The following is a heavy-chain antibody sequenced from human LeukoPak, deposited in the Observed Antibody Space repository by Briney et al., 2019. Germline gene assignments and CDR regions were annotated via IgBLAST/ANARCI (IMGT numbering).Heavy chain of an antibody. D-gene: IGHD6-13*01. CDR2: IYPGDSDT. CDR3: ARFGSSWPGGVGDY. Sequence: GESLKISCKGSGYDFPNYWIGWVRQMSGKGLEWMGIIYPGDSDTRYSPSFQGQVTISVDKSISTAYLQWSSLKASDTAMYYCARFGSSWPGGVGDYWGQGTLVTVSS. V-gene: IGHV5-51*01. CDR1: GYDFPNYW. J-gene: IGHJ4*02.